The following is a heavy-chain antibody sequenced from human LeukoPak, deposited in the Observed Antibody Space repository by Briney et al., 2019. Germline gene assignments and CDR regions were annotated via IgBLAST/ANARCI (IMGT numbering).Heavy chain of an antibody. D-gene: IGHD3-10*01. V-gene: IGHV3-72*01. CDR1: GFTFSDHY. J-gene: IGHJ4*01. CDR3: TKLARAPRDFDY. Sequence: GGSHRLSCAASGFTFSDHYIDWVRQAPGKGLEWVGRSRDKGNSYTTAYAASVRGRFTISRDDSKNSLYLQMNSLKIEDTAVYYCTKLARAPRDFDYWGQGTLVTVSS. CDR2: SRDKGNSYTT.